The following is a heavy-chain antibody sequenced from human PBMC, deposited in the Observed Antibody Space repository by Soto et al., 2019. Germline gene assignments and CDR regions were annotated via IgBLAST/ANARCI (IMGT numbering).Heavy chain of an antibody. Sequence: QVQLVESGGGVVQPGRSLRLSCAASGFTFSSYGMHWVRQAPGKGLEWVAVIWHDGSNKYYADSVKGRFTISRDNSKNTLYLQMNSLRAEDTAVYYCARDGRYFDWLGDYYGMDVWGQGTTVTVSS. V-gene: IGHV3-33*01. CDR3: ARDGRYFDWLGDYYGMDV. D-gene: IGHD3-9*01. J-gene: IGHJ6*02. CDR2: IWHDGSNK. CDR1: GFTFSSYG.